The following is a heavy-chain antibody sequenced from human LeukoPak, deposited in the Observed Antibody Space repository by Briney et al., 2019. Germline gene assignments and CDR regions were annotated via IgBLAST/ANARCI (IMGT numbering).Heavy chain of an antibody. CDR1: GYTFTKFD. D-gene: IGHD2-15*01. J-gene: IGHJ4*02. CDR3: ARAAYCSDSSCYSRD. CDR2: INTNTGNP. V-gene: IGHV7-4-1*02. Sequence: GASVKVSCKASGYTFTKFDINWVRQAPGQGLEWMGWINTNTGNPTYAQGFTGRFVFSLDTSVSTAYLEISSLKAEDTAVYYCARAAYCSDSSCYSRDWGQGTLVTVSS.